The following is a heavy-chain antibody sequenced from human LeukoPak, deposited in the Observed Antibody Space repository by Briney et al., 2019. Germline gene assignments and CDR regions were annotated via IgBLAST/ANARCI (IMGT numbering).Heavy chain of an antibody. CDR1: GGSISSSSYY. Sequence: SETLSLTCTVSGGSISSSSYYWGWIRQPPGKGLEWIGSIYYSGSTYYTPSLKSRVTISVDTSRNQFSLKLNSVTAADTAVYYCARAEVAATDYFDYWGQGTLVTVPS. CDR3: ARAEVAATDYFDY. CDR2: IYYSGST. J-gene: IGHJ4*02. V-gene: IGHV4-39*07. D-gene: IGHD2-15*01.